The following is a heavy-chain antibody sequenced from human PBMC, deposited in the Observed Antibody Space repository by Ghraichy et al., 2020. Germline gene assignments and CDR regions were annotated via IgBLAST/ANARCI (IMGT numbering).Heavy chain of an antibody. CDR1: GFTCSSYS. J-gene: IGHJ4*02. CDR2: ISSSSSYI. Sequence: GGSLRLSWAASGFTCSSYSMNWVRQAPGKGLEWVSSISSSSSYIYYADSVKGRFTISRDNAKNSLYLQMNSLRAEDTAVYYCARVGAAAGLFDYWGQGTLVTVSS. V-gene: IGHV3-21*01. D-gene: IGHD6-13*01. CDR3: ARVGAAAGLFDY.